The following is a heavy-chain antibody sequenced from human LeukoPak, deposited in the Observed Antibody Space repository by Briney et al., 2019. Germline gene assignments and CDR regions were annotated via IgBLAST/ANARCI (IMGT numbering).Heavy chain of an antibody. CDR1: GFTFSSYA. V-gene: IGHV3-30-3*01. D-gene: IGHD6-13*01. CDR2: ISYDGSNK. CDR3: AKDPTRGGIAAAGSFQH. Sequence: GGSLRLSCAASGFTFSSYAMHWVRQAPGKGLEWVAVISYDGSNKYYADSVKGRFTISRDNSKNTLYLQMNSLRAEDTAVYYCAKDPTRGGIAAAGSFQHWGQGTLVTVSS. J-gene: IGHJ1*01.